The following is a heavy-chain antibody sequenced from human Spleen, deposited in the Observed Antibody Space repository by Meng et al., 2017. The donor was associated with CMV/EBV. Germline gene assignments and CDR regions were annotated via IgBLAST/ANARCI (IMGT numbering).Heavy chain of an antibody. CDR1: GGSISRTSYY. CDR3: ASLSMVRGVIPSGDV. D-gene: IGHD3-10*01. J-gene: IGHJ6*02. Sequence: SETLSLTCTVSGGSISRTSYYWGWIRQPPGKGLEWIGNMYYSGSTYYNPSLKSRVTISLDTSNNQFSLKLSSVTAADTAVYYCASLSMVRGVIPSGDVWGQGTTVTVSS. CDR2: MYYSGST. V-gene: IGHV4-39*07.